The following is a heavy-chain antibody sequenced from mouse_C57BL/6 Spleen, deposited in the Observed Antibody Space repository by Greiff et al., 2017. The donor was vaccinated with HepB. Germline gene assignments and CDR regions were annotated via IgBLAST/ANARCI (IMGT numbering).Heavy chain of an antibody. CDR1: GYTFTGYW. J-gene: IGHJ4*01. CDR2: ILPGSGST. CDR3: ARRAYYSNPRDAMDY. Sequence: QVQLQQSGAELMKPGASVKLSCKATGYTFTGYWIEWVKQRPGHGLEWIGEILPGSGSTNYNEKFKGKATFTADTSSNTAYMQLSSLTTEDSTIYYCARRAYYSNPRDAMDYWGQGTSVTVSS. V-gene: IGHV1-9*01. D-gene: IGHD2-5*01.